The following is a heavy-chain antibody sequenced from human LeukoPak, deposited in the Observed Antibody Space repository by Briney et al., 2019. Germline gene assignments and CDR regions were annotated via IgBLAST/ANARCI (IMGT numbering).Heavy chain of an antibody. V-gene: IGHV1-18*01. CDR3: ARLRDWGSYYMDV. CDR2: ISAYNGNT. CDR1: GYTFPSYG. J-gene: IGHJ6*03. Sequence: ASVKVSCKSSGYTFPSYGIRWVRQAPGQGLEWMGWISAYNGNTNDAQKLQGRVTMTTDTSTSTGYMVLRSLRSDDTAVYYCARLRDWGSYYMDVWGKGTTVTVSS. D-gene: IGHD3-16*01.